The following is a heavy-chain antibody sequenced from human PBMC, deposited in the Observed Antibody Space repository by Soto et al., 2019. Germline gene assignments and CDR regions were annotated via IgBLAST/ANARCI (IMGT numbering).Heavy chain of an antibody. CDR1: GFTFSSYA. V-gene: IGHV3-30-3*01. Sequence: QVQLVEYGGGVVQPGRSLRLSCAASGFTFSSYAMHWVLQAPGKGLEWVAVISYEGSNKYYADSVKGRFTISRDNSKNTLYLQMNSLSAEDTAVYYCARDLKQWLVPNYGMDVLSQGTTVTVSS. CDR3: ARDLKQWLVPNYGMDV. CDR2: ISYEGSNK. D-gene: IGHD6-19*01. J-gene: IGHJ6*02.